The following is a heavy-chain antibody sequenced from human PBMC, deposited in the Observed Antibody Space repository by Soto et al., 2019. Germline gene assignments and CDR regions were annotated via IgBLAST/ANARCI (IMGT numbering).Heavy chain of an antibody. D-gene: IGHD2-2*01. J-gene: IGHJ6*02. CDR2: INTYNGNT. Sequence: ASVKVSCKASGYTFNNYGISWVRQAPGQGLEWMGWINTYNGNTEFAQKFQGRVTMTTDTSTSTAYMELRTLRSDDTAVYYCARNYCSSTSCYYHYAMDVWGQGTTVTVS. CDR3: ARNYCSSTSCYYHYAMDV. CDR1: GYTFNNYG. V-gene: IGHV1-18*01.